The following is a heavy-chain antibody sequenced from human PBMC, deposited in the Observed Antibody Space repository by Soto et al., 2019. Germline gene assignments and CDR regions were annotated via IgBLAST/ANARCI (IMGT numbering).Heavy chain of an antibody. CDR1: GFTFSSYA. J-gene: IGHJ4*02. D-gene: IGHD6-6*01. Sequence: GGSLRLSCAASGFTFSSYAMSWVRQAPGKGLECVSAISGSGGSTYYADSVKGRLTISRDNSKNTLYLQMNSLRAEDTSVYYCAKDRAVSKGRGIAAPSPPQYSDYWGQGTLVTVSS. CDR2: ISGSGGST. CDR3: AKDRAVSKGRGIAAPSPPQYSDY. V-gene: IGHV3-23*01.